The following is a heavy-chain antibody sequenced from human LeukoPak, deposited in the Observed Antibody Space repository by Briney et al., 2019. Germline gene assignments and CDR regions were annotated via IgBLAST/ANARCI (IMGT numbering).Heavy chain of an antibody. CDR2: INTDGSGSST. CDR1: GFTFSSYA. Sequence: GGSLRLSCAASGFTFSSYAMSWVRQAPGKGLVWVSRINTDGSGSSTSYADSVKGRFTISRDNAKNTLYLQMNSLRAEDTAVYYCARVAVPQPRYYFDYWGQGTLVTVSS. CDR3: ARVAVPQPRYYFDY. V-gene: IGHV3-74*01. D-gene: IGHD5-18*01. J-gene: IGHJ4*02.